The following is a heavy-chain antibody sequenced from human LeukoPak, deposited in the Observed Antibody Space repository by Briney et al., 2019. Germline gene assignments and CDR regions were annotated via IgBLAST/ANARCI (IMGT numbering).Heavy chain of an antibody. Sequence: GRSLRLSCAASGFAFSSFVMHWVRQAPGRGLEWVAVISYDGSNRYFADSVKGRFAISRDNPKHTLYLQMSSLRPEDTAVYYCARPGAAAGFAYWGQGTLVTVSS. V-gene: IGHV3-30*09. CDR2: ISYDGSNR. J-gene: IGHJ4*02. D-gene: IGHD6-13*01. CDR3: ARPGAAAGFAY. CDR1: GFAFSSFV.